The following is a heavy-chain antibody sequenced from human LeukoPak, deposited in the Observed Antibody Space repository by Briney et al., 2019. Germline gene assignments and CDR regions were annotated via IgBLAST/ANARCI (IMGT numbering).Heavy chain of an antibody. CDR3: ARGLYRQQLVKGANWFDP. D-gene: IGHD6-13*01. CDR2: ISSSSSYI. J-gene: IGHJ5*02. Sequence: SGGSLRLSCAAPGFTFSSYSMNWVRQAPGKGLEWVSSISSSSSYIYYADSAKGRFTISRDNAKNSLYLQMNSLRAEDTAVYYCARGLYRQQLVKGANWFDPWGQGTLVTVSS. V-gene: IGHV3-21*01. CDR1: GFTFSSYS.